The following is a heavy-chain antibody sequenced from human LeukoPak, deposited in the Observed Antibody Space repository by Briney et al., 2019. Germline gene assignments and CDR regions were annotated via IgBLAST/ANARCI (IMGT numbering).Heavy chain of an antibody. D-gene: IGHD5-24*01. Sequence: SETLSLTCTVSGGSISSYYWSWIRQPPGKGLEWIGYIYYSGSTNYNPSLKSRFTMSVDTSKSQFSLKLNSVTAADTAVYSCARQERRDGSPKGCFDIWGQGTMVTVSS. CDR3: ARQERRDGSPKGCFDI. CDR1: GGSISSYY. J-gene: IGHJ3*02. V-gene: IGHV4-59*08. CDR2: IYYSGST.